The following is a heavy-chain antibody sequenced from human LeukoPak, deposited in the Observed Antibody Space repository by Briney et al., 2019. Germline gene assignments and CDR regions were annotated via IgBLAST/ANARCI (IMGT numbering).Heavy chain of an antibody. D-gene: IGHD3-22*01. CDR2: IYITGTT. CDR1: GGSISDYY. Sequence: PSETLSLTCTVSGGSISDYYWSWIRQPAGKGLEWMGRIYITGTTNYNPSLKSRITMSLDTSTNQLSLRLSSVTAADTAVYYCARDEARSGYIHYWGQGTLITVSS. V-gene: IGHV4-4*07. CDR3: ARDEARSGYIHY. J-gene: IGHJ4*02.